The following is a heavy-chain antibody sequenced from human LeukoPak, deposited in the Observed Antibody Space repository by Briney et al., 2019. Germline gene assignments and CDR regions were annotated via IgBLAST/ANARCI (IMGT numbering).Heavy chain of an antibody. CDR2: ISGSGGST. D-gene: IGHD5-18*01. CDR1: GFTFSTYA. CDR3: AKMGIQLWLLSFDY. V-gene: IGHV3-23*01. J-gene: IGHJ4*02. Sequence: PGGSLRLSCTASGFTFSTYAMSWVRQAPGKGLEWVSAISGSGGSTYYADSVKGRFTISRDNSKNTLYLQMNSLRAEDTAVYYCAKMGIQLWLLSFDYWGQGTLVTVSS.